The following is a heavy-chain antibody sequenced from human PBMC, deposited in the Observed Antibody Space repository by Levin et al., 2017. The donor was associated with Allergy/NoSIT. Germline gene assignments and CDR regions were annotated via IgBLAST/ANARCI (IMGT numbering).Heavy chain of an antibody. D-gene: IGHD5-12*01. CDR2: ISGSGGST. CDR1: GFTFSSYA. J-gene: IGHJ3*02. V-gene: IGHV3-23*01. CDR3: AKSRANYDVKGAFDI. Sequence: LSLTCAASGFTFSSYAMNWVRQAPGKGLEWVSAISGSGGSTYYADSVRGRFSISRDNSKNTLYLQMNSLRAEDTAVYYCAKSRANYDVKGAFDIWGQGTMVTVSS.